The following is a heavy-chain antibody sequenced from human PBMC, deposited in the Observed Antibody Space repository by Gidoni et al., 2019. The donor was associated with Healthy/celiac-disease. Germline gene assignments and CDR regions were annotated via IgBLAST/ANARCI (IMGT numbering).Heavy chain of an antibody. D-gene: IGHD5-12*01. V-gene: IGHV3-30-3*01. CDR3: ARGGSAVT. J-gene: IGHJ5*02. CDR2: ISYDGSNK. CDR1: GFTFSSYA. Sequence: QVQLVESGGGVVQPGRSLRLSCAASGFTFSSYAMHWVRQAPGKGLEWVAVISYDGSNKYYADSVKGRFTISRDNSKNTLYLQMNSLRAEDTAVYDCARGGSAVTWGQGTLVTVSS.